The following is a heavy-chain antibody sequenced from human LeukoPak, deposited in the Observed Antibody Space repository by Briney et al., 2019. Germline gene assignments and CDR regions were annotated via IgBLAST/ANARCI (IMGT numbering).Heavy chain of an antibody. CDR3: AKDTPTVVVPAGVFDY. V-gene: IGHV3-23*01. J-gene: IGHJ4*02. CDR2: ISGSGGST. Sequence: GGSLRLSCAASGFTFSSYAMSWVRQAPGKGLEWVSAISGSGGSTYYADSVKGRFTISRDNSKNALYLQMNSLRAEDTAVYYCAKDTPTVVVPAGVFDYWGQGTLVTVSS. D-gene: IGHD2-2*01. CDR1: GFTFSSYA.